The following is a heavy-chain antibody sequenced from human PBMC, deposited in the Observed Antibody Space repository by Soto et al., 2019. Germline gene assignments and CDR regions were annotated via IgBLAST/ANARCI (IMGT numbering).Heavy chain of an antibody. Sequence: SETLSLTCTVSGGSISSYYWSWIRQPPGKGLEWIGYIYYSGSTNYNPSLKSRVTISVDTSKNQFSLKLSSVTAAYTAVYYRARLHIAARPGCYFHYWGQGTLVTVSS. D-gene: IGHD6-6*01. CDR1: GGSISSYY. CDR2: IYYSGST. J-gene: IGHJ4*02. V-gene: IGHV4-59*08. CDR3: ARLHIAARPGCYFHY.